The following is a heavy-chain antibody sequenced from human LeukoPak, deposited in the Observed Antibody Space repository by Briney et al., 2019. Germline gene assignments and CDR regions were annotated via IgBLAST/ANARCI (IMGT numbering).Heavy chain of an antibody. V-gene: IGHV1-24*01. CDR1: GYTLTELS. CDR2: FDPEDGET. D-gene: IGHD6-19*01. Sequence: ASVKVSCKVSGYTLTELSMHWVRQAPGKGLEWMGGFDPEDGETIYAQKFQGRVTMTEDTSTDTAYMELSSLRPEDTAVYYCATGNSSGWYDLGNYFDYWGQGTLVTVSS. J-gene: IGHJ4*02. CDR3: ATGNSSGWYDLGNYFDY.